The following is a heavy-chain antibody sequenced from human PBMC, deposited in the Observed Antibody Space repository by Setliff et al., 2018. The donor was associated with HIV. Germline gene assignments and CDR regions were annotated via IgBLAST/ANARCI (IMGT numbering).Heavy chain of an antibody. Sequence: LSLTCAVYGGSFSGYYWSWIRQPPGKGLEWIGEINHSGSTNYNPSLKSRVTISVDTSKNQFSLKLSSVTAADTAVYYCARTSDSSGYYYYYYYMDVWGKGTTVTVSS. CDR1: GGSFSGYY. D-gene: IGHD3-22*01. CDR3: ARTSDSSGYYYYYYYMDV. V-gene: IGHV4-34*01. J-gene: IGHJ6*03. CDR2: INHSGST.